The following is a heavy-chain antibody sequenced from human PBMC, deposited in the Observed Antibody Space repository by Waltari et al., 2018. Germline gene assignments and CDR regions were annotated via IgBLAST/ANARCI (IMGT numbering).Heavy chain of an antibody. J-gene: IGHJ6*02. Sequence: EVQLVESGGGLIQPGGSLRLSCAASGFTVSSNYMSWVRQAPGKGLEWVSVIYSGGNTYYADSVKGRFIISRDNSKNTLYLQMNSLRAEDTAVYYCARGGENNYYYGMDVWGQGTTVTVSS. D-gene: IGHD3-10*01. CDR2: IYSGGNT. CDR3: ARGGENNYYYGMDV. CDR1: GFTVSSNY. V-gene: IGHV3-53*01.